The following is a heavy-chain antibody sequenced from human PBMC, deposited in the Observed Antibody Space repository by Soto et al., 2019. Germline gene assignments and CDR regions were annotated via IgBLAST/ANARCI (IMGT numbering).Heavy chain of an antibody. CDR2: ISAYTDDP. CDR1: GNTFTNFG. CDR3: ARVIPGAEAWFGP. Sequence: ASVKVSCKASGNTFTNFGVTWLRQAPGQGLEWMGWISAYTDDPNYAQKFQGRVTMTIDTSTSTAYLDLRSLTSDDTAVYYCARVIPGAEAWFGPWGQGTLVTVSS. V-gene: IGHV1-18*01. J-gene: IGHJ5*02. D-gene: IGHD2-2*01.